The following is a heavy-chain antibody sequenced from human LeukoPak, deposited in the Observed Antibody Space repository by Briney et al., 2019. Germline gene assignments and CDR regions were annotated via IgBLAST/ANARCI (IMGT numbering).Heavy chain of an antibody. CDR2: INHSGST. CDR1: GGSFSGYY. J-gene: IGHJ3*02. V-gene: IGHV4-34*01. CDR3: AKSNGYGLVDI. Sequence: SETLSLTCAVYGGSFSGYYWSWIRQPPGKGLEWIGEINHSGSTNYNPSLKSRVTMSVDTSKNQFSLKLTSVTAADTAVYYCAKSNGYGLVDIWGQGTMVTVSS. D-gene: IGHD3-10*01.